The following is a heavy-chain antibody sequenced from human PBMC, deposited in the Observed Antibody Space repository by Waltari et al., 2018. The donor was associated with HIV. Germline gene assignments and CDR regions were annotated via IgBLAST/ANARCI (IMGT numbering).Heavy chain of an antibody. Sequence: EVQLVESGGGLVQPGESLRLHCAASGFTFSMYVMPWVRQAPGKGLQWVAGISGNGGSRYYTDSVKGRFTISRDNSKKTLYLQMDSLRAEDTAVYYCAKVPVLPTGREDYWGQGTLVTVSS. CDR3: AKVPVLPTGREDY. D-gene: IGHD2-2*01. CDR2: ISGNGGSR. J-gene: IGHJ4*02. V-gene: IGHV3-23*04. CDR1: GFTFSMYV.